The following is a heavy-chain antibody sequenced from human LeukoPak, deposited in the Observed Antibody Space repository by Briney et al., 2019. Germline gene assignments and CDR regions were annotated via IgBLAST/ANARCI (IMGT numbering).Heavy chain of an antibody. CDR2: IIPILGIA. J-gene: IGHJ4*02. V-gene: IGHV1-69*10. D-gene: IGHD4-17*01. Sequence: GASVKVSCKASGGTFSSYAISWVRQAPGQGLEWMGGIIPILGIANYAQKFQGRVTITADKSTSTAYMELSSLRSEDTAVYYCARGAELRYDFDYWGQGTLVTVSS. CDR3: ARGAELRYDFDY. CDR1: GGTFSSYA.